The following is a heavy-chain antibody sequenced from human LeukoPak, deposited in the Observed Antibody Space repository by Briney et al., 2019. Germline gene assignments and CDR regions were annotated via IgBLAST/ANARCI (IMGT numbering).Heavy chain of an antibody. CDR2: ISPNSGGT. V-gene: IGHV1-2*02. Sequence: ASVKVSCKASGYTFTGYYMHWVRQAPGQGLEWMGWISPNSGGTNYAQKFQGRVTMTRDTSISTAYMELSRLRSDDTAVYYCASPRPGTNRYYYYYYMDVWGKGTTVTVSS. CDR3: ASPRPGTNRYYYYYYMDV. D-gene: IGHD1-14*01. J-gene: IGHJ6*03. CDR1: GYTFTGYY.